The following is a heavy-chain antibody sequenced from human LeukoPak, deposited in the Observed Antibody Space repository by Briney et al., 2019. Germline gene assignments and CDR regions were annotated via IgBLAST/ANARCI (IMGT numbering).Heavy chain of an antibody. CDR3: ARERGNYYMDV. CDR2: ISFDGSDK. J-gene: IGHJ6*03. Sequence: GGSLRLSCAASGFTFSSYAMHWVRQAPGKGLEWVTFISFDGSDKYYADSVKGRFTISRDNSRNTLYLQMNNLRTEDTALYFCARERGNYYMDVWGNGTTVTVSS. CDR1: GFTFSSYA. D-gene: IGHD6-13*01. V-gene: IGHV3-30*01.